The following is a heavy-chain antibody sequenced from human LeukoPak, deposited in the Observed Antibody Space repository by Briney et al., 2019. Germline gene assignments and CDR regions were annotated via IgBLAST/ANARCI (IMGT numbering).Heavy chain of an antibody. D-gene: IGHD3-10*01. CDR3: ARDRSGRPRPYYFDY. CDR2: IIPIFGTA. CDR1: GGTFSSYA. V-gene: IGHV1-69*13. Sequence: SVKVSCKASGGTFSSYAISWVRQAPGQGLEWMGGIIPIFGTANYAQKFQGRVTITADESTSTAYMELSSLRSEDTAVYYCARDRSGRPRPYYFDYWGQGTLVTVSS. J-gene: IGHJ4*02.